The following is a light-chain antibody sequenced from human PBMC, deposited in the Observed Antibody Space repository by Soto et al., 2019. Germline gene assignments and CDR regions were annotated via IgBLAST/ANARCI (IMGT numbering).Light chain of an antibody. CDR1: SSDVVGSNF. V-gene: IGLV2-14*03. Sequence: QSVLTQPASVSDSPGQSITISCTGTSSDVVGSNFVSWYQQHPGKPPKLIIYGVANRPSGVSNRFSGSKSGSTAYLIISRLQTEDEADYYCVSYTSSTTYVFGTGTKVNVL. CDR3: VSYTSSTTYV. J-gene: IGLJ1*01. CDR2: GVA.